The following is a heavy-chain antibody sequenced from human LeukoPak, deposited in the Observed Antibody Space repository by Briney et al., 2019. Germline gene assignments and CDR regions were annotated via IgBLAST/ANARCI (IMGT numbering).Heavy chain of an antibody. CDR2: IQSCDSYI. CDR1: GYTFANFY. Sequence: ESLKISCQTSGYTFANFYVTWVRHMPGKGLEWMGRIQSCDSYINYNPSIQGHVTISSDTSINTVYLHWRSLKASDTATYFCARHKEGYCTGGDCYSDFFDYGLDVWGQGTTVAVSS. V-gene: IGHV5-10-1*01. D-gene: IGHD2-15*01. CDR3: ARHKEGYCTGGDCYSDFFDYGLDV. J-gene: IGHJ6*02.